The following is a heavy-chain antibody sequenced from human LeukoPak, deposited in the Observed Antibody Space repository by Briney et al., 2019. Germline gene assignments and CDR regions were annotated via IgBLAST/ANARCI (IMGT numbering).Heavy chain of an antibody. CDR1: GFSLSTNA. D-gene: IGHD6-13*01. V-gene: IGHV3-33*08. CDR3: ARQQLGLDY. J-gene: IGHJ4*02. CDR2: IWYDGSNK. Sequence: PGGSLRLSCAASGFSLSTNAMNWVRQAPGEGLEWVAVIWYDGSNKYYADSVKGRFTISRDNSKNTLYLQMNSLRAEDTAVYYCARQQLGLDYWGQGTLVTVSS.